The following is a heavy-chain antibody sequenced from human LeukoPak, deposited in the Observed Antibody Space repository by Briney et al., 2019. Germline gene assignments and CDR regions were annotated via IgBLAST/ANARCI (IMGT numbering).Heavy chain of an antibody. J-gene: IGHJ4*02. D-gene: IGHD2-2*01. Sequence: SVKVSCKASGGTFSSYAISWVRQAPGQGLEWMGRIIPIFGTANYAQKFQGRVTITTDESTSTAYMELSSLRSEDTAAYYCALYCSSTSCPYYFDYWGQGTLVTVSS. CDR2: IIPIFGTA. CDR1: GGTFSSYA. CDR3: ALYCSSTSCPYYFDY. V-gene: IGHV1-69*05.